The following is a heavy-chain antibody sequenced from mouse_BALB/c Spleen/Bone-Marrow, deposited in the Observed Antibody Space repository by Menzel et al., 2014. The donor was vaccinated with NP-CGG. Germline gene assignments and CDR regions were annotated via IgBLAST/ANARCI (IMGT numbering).Heavy chain of an antibody. CDR2: ISSGGSYT. J-gene: IGHJ2*01. V-gene: IGHV5-9-4*01. CDR3: ARGGNYLDY. Sequence: EVKVVESGGGLVKPGGSLKLSCAASGFTFXSYAMSWVRQSPEKRLEWVAEISSGGSYTYYPDTVTGRFTISRDNAKNTLYLEMSSPRSEDTAMYYCARGGNYLDYWGQGTTLTVSS. CDR1: GFTFXSYA.